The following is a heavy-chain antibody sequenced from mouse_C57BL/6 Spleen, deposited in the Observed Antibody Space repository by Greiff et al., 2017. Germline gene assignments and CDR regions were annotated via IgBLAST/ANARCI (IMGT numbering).Heavy chain of an antibody. CDR1: GYSITSGYY. Sequence: EVQLVESGPGLVKPSPSLSLTCPVTGYSITSGYYWNWIRQFPGNKLEWMGYISYDGSNNYNPSLKNRISITRDTSKNQFFLKLNSVTTEDTATYYCAREGVYFDYWGQGTTLTVSS. CDR3: AREGVYFDY. V-gene: IGHV3-6*01. CDR2: ISYDGSN. J-gene: IGHJ2*01.